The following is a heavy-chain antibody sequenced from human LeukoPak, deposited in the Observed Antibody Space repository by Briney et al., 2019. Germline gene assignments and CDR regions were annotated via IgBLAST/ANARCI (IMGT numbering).Heavy chain of an antibody. J-gene: IGHJ4*02. CDR3: ARDRGYGSGYYFDN. CDR2: IDGGGTIT. Sequence: SGGSLRLSCAASGFTFSDYYMSWIRQVPGKGLEWLSYIDGGGTITYCAAFEEGRFTISRDNAKNSVYLQMDSLRAEDTAVYYCARDRGYGSGYYFDNWGQGTLVTVSS. CDR1: GFTFSDYY. D-gene: IGHD3-3*01. V-gene: IGHV3-11*04.